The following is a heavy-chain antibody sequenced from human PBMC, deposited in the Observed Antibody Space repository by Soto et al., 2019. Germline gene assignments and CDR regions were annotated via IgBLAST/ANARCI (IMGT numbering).Heavy chain of an antibody. CDR3: ARANNVLPGGYFDY. CDR2: IYHSGST. V-gene: IGHV4-30-2*01. D-gene: IGHD3-10*01. Sequence: QLQLQESGSGLVKPSQTLSLTCAVSGGSISSGGYSWSWIRQPPGKGLEWIGYIYHSGSTYYNPSVKSGVTKSGDRSKNQFSLRLSSVTAEDTAVYYCARANNVLPGGYFDYWGQGTLVTVSS. J-gene: IGHJ4*02. CDR1: GGSISSGGYS.